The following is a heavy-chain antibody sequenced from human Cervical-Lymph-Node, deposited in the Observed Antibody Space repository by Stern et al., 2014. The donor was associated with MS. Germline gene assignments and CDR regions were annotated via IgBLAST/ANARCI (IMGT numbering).Heavy chain of an antibody. J-gene: IGHJ4*02. Sequence: QVQLQESGPGLVKPSETLSLTCTVSGGSISSSSYYWGWIRQPPGKGLEWIGSIHYSGSTSYNPSLKSRVTISGDTATNQFSLKMSSVTAADTAVYYCARQVRGYGSGSYYTFDYWGQGTLVTVSS. D-gene: IGHD3-10*01. CDR1: GGSISSSSYY. CDR3: ARQVRGYGSGSYYTFDY. CDR2: IHYSGST. V-gene: IGHV4-39*01.